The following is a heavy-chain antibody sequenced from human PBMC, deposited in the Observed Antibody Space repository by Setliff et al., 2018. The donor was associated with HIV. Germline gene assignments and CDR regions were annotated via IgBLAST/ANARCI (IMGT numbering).Heavy chain of an antibody. CDR2: IYYKRNT. CDR1: GDSINSGGYY. Sequence: SSETLSLTCSVSGDSINSGGYYWSWLRQHPGKGLEWIGYIYYKRNTYYNPSLKSRVSVSLDTSKNQFSLQLSSVTAADTAVYYCAREAPADSSSTSYYFDYWGQGTLGTVSS. J-gene: IGHJ4*02. CDR3: AREAPADSSSTSYYFDY. D-gene: IGHD2-2*01. V-gene: IGHV4-31*03.